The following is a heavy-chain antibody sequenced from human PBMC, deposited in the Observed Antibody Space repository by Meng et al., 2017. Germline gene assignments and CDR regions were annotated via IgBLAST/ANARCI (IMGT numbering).Heavy chain of an antibody. V-gene: IGHV4-34*01. D-gene: IGHD3-22*01. Sequence: HQWGAGLLKPSETPSLPCAVYGGSFSGYYWSWIRQPPGKGLEWIGEINHSGSTNYNPSLKSRVTISVDTSKNQFSLKLSSVTAADTAVYYCAGITMSRAGDYWGQGTLVPSPQ. CDR2: INHSGST. J-gene: IGHJ4*02. CDR1: GGSFSGYY. CDR3: AGITMSRAGDY.